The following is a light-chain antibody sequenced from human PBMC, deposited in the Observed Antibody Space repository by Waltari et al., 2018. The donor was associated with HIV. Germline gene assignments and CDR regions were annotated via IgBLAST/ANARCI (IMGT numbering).Light chain of an antibody. Sequence: QSALTQPPSASGSPGQSVTISCNGPSSDVGGNNSVSWSQQYPGKAPRLMIYEVYKRPSGVPHRFSGSKSGNTASLTVSGLQAEDEANYYCSSYAGINTYVLFGGGTKLTVL. CDR3: SSYAGINTYVL. CDR1: SSDVGGNNS. V-gene: IGLV2-8*01. CDR2: EVY. J-gene: IGLJ2*01.